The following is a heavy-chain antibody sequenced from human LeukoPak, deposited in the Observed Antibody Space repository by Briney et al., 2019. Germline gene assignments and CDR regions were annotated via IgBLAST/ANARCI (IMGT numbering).Heavy chain of an antibody. J-gene: IGHJ4*02. CDR3: ARDRFAWELLPSYFDY. D-gene: IGHD1-26*01. Sequence: VASVKVSCKASGYTFTSYGISWVRQAPGQGLEWMGWISAYNGNTNYAQKLQGRVTMTTGTSTSTAYMELRSPRSDDTAVYYCARDRFAWELLPSYFDYWGQGTLVTVSS. V-gene: IGHV1-18*01. CDR1: GYTFTSYG. CDR2: ISAYNGNT.